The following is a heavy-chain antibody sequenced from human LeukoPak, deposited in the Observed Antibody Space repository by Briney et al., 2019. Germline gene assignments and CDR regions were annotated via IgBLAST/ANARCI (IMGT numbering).Heavy chain of an antibody. Sequence: PSETLSLTCTVSGGSISSYYWSWIRQPPGKGLEWIGYIYYSGGTNYNPSLKSRVTISVDTSKNQFSLKLSSVTAADTAVYYCARAFYGSGKWFDPWGQGTLVTVSS. CDR3: ARAFYGSGKWFDP. J-gene: IGHJ5*02. CDR2: IYYSGGT. CDR1: GGSISSYY. D-gene: IGHD3-10*01. V-gene: IGHV4-59*01.